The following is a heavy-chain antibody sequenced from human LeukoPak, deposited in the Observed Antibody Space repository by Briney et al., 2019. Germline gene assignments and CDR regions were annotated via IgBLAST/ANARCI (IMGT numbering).Heavy chain of an antibody. CDR1: GFTFSSYW. V-gene: IGHV3-7*01. CDR2: IKKDGSEK. J-gene: IGHJ6*03. CDR3: AREVHYYMDV. Sequence: GGSLRLSCAASGFTFSSYWMIWVRQAPGKGLEWVANIKKDGSEKHYVDSVKGRFTISRDNAKNSLFLQMNTLRAEDTAVYYCAREVHYYMDVWGKGTTATVSS.